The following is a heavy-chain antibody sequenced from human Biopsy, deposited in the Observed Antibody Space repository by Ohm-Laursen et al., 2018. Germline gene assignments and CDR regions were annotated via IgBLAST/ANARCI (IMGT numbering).Heavy chain of an antibody. CDR2: IYYSGST. CDR1: GGSISSDY. Sequence: PSDTLSLTCFVSGGSISSDYWSWIRQTPGKGLEWIGYIYYSGSTNYNPSLKSRVTISVDTSKNQFSLRLNSVTAADTAVYYCARRGSGGRSFDHWGQGTLVTVSS. J-gene: IGHJ4*02. D-gene: IGHD2-15*01. V-gene: IGHV4-59*08. CDR3: ARRGSGGRSFDH.